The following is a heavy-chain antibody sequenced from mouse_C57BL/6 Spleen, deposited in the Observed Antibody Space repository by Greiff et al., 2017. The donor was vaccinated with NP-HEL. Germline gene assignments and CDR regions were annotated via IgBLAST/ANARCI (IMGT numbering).Heavy chain of an antibody. D-gene: IGHD2-14*01. CDR1: GYTFTSYW. J-gene: IGHJ2*01. Sequence: QVQLQQPGAELVMPGASVKLSCKASGYTFTSYWMHWVKQRPGQGLEWIGEIDPSDSYTNYNQKFKGKSTLTVDKSSSTAYMQLSSLTSEDSAVYYCARSSVRRGAYYFDYWGQGTTLTVSS. CDR3: ARSSVRRGAYYFDY. V-gene: IGHV1-69*01. CDR2: IDPSDSYT.